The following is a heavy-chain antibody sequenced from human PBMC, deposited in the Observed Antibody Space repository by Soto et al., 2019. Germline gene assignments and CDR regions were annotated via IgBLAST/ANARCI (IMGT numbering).Heavy chain of an antibody. J-gene: IGHJ4*02. V-gene: IGHV1-69*06. CDR3: AVTLTGSRSPLAH. Sequence: QVQLVQSGAEVKKPGSSVKVSRKASGGTFSSNAISWVRQAPGQGREWMGGIIPIYASPNYVQNFQGRVTVTADKATSTAYLELSRLKFADSAIYYCAVTLTGSRSPLAHWGRGTLVIVSS. D-gene: IGHD3-9*01. CDR2: IIPIYASP. CDR1: GGTFSSNA.